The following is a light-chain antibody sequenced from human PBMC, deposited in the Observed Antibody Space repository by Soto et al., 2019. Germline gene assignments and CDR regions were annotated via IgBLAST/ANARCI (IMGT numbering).Light chain of an antibody. V-gene: IGLV2-23*01. Sequence: QSVLTQPASVSGSPGQSITISCTGTSSDVGSYNLVSWYQQHPGKAPKLMIYEGSKRPSGVSNRFSGSKSGNTASLTIPGLQAEDEADYYGCSYAGSSTYVFGTGTKVTVL. CDR3: CSYAGSSTYV. CDR2: EGS. CDR1: SSDVGSYNL. J-gene: IGLJ1*01.